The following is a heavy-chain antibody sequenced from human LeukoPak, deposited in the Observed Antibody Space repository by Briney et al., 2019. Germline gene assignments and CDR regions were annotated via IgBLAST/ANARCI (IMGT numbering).Heavy chain of an antibody. Sequence: GGSLRLSCAASGFTFSSYAMYWVRQAPGKGLEWVAVISYDGSNKYYADSEKGRFTISRDNSKNTLYLQMNSLRAEDTAVYYCARDISSGWFDYWGQGTLVTVSS. CDR3: ARDISSGWFDY. CDR2: ISYDGSNK. V-gene: IGHV3-30-3*01. J-gene: IGHJ4*02. CDR1: GFTFSSYA. D-gene: IGHD6-19*01.